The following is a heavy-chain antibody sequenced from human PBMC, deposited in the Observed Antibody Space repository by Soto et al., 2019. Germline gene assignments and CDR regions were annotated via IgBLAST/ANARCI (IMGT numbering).Heavy chain of an antibody. J-gene: IGHJ5*02. CDR1: GGSITSGNSYS. D-gene: IGHD3-10*01. Sequence: KTSETLSLTCAVSGGSITSGNSYSWSWIRQPPGKGLEWIGSISHTGSTSYNPSLKSRVTMSVDKSKNQFSLKLSSVTAADMGVYYCDRDVDPSFGTWFDTWGQGTLVTVSS. CDR3: DRDVDPSFGTWFDT. CDR2: ISHTGST. V-gene: IGHV4-30-2*01.